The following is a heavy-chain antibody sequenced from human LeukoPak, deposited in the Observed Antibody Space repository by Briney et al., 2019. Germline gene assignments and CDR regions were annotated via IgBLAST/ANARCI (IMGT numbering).Heavy chain of an antibody. Sequence: SETLSLTCTVSGGSISSSSYYWGWIRQPPGKGLEWIGSIYYSGSTYYNPSLKSRVTISVDTSKNQFSLKLSSVTAADTAVYYCAREGNYYDSSGEDAFDIWGQGTMVTVSS. D-gene: IGHD3-22*01. CDR1: GGSISSSSYY. J-gene: IGHJ3*02. CDR3: AREGNYYDSSGEDAFDI. V-gene: IGHV4-39*07. CDR2: IYYSGST.